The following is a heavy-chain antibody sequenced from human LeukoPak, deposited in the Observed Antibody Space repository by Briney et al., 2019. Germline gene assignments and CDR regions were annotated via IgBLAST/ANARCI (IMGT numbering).Heavy chain of an antibody. CDR2: IHASGGRA. CDR3: AKDLRNGDNYGFLDY. J-gene: IGHJ4*02. Sequence: GGSLRLSCAASGFTFSSYAMSWVRQTADKGLEWVSSIHASGGRAYYADSVKGRFTVSRDNSKNTLYLQMNSLRVEDTAIYYCAKDLRNGDNYGFLDYWGQGTLVTVSP. V-gene: IGHV3-23*01. CDR1: GFTFSSYA. D-gene: IGHD4/OR15-4a*01.